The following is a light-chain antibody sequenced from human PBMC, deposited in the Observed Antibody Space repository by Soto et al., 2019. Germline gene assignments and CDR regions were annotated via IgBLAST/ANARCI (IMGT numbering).Light chain of an antibody. Sequence: ILVTQSPATLSLSPGERATLSCRASQSVSSYLAWYQQKPGQAPRLLIYDASNRATGIPARFSGSGSGTDFTLTISSLEPEDFAVYHCQQRSNWPLFGGGTKVDIK. CDR1: QSVSSY. J-gene: IGKJ4*01. V-gene: IGKV3-11*01. CDR2: DAS. CDR3: QQRSNWPL.